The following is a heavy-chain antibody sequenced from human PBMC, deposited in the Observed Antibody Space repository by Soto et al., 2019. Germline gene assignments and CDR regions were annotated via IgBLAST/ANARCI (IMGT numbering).Heavy chain of an antibody. Sequence: QVQLQESGPGLVKPSETLSLTCTVSGDSISSYYWNWIRQPPGKGLEWTGYTYYSGSTDYNPSLKSRVTISVDTSKNQFSLKLTSVTAADTAVYYCARGRGYSGYDLGYWGQGTLVTVSS. CDR2: TYYSGST. CDR1: GDSISSYY. J-gene: IGHJ4*02. V-gene: IGHV4-59*01. CDR3: ARGRGYSGYDLGY. D-gene: IGHD5-12*01.